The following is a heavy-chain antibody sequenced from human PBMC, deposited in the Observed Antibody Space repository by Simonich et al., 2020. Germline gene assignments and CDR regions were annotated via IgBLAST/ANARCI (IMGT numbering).Heavy chain of an antibody. J-gene: IGHJ4*02. CDR3: ARDAAGDY. CDR2: ISSSSNK. D-gene: IGHD6-13*01. CDR1: GFTFSSYS. Sequence: EVQLVESGGGLVKPGGSLRLSCSASGFTFSSYSMNWVRPSPGEGLESVPSISSSSNKYYAASVKGRFTISRDNAKNSLYLQMNSLRAEDTAVYYCARDAAGDYWGQGTLVTVSS. V-gene: IGHV3-21*01.